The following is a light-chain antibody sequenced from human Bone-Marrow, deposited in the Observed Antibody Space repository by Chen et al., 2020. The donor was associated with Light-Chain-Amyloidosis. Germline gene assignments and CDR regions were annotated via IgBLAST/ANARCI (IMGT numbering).Light chain of an antibody. CDR2: LGS. V-gene: IGKV2-28*01. CDR3: MQALQAPWT. Sequence: DIVMTQSPLSLPVTPGEPASISCRSSQSLLQSNGYKYLDWYLQKPGQSPQLLIYLGSNRASGVPDRFSGSGSGTDFTLKISRVEAEDVGVYYCMQALQAPWTFGQGNKVEIK. CDR1: QSLLQSNGYKY. J-gene: IGKJ1*01.